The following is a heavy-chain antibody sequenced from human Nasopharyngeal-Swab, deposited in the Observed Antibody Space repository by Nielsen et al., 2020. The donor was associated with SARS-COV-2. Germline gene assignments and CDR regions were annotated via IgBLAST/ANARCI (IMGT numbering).Heavy chain of an antibody. D-gene: IGHD6-13*01. CDR2: INHSGST. Sequence: SETLSLTCAVYGGSFSGYFWSWIRQPPGKGLEWIGEINHSGSTNYNPSLKSPVTISVDTSKNQFSLKLSSVTAADTAAYYCARYRQYRGYYYYGMDVWGQGTTVTVSS. CDR3: ARYRQYRGYYYYGMDV. CDR1: GGSFSGYF. V-gene: IGHV4-34*01. J-gene: IGHJ6*02.